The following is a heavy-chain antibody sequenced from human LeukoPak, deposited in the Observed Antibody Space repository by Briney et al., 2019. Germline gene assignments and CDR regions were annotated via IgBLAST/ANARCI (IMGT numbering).Heavy chain of an antibody. V-gene: IGHV4-59*08. CDR1: GGSISSYY. CDR3: ARHHSSSGYSYGLGAFDI. Sequence: PSVTLSLTCTVSGGSISSYYWSWIRQPPGKGLEWIGYIYYSGSTNYNPSLKSRVTISVDTSKNQFSLKLSSVTAADTAVYYCARHHSSSGYSYGLGAFDIWGQGTMVTVSS. CDR2: IYYSGST. D-gene: IGHD5-18*01. J-gene: IGHJ3*02.